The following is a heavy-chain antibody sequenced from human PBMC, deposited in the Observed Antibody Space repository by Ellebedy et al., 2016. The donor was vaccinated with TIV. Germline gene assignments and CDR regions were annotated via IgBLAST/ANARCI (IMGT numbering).Heavy chain of an antibody. CDR3: ARDPYSNYLDV. Sequence: MPSETLSLTCTVSGGSFNSLTYYWGWIRQPPGKGLEWIGSIYYSGSTYYNPSLKSRVTISIDTSKNHLSLKLSSVTAADTAVYYCARDPYSNYLDVWGKGTTVTVSS. CDR2: IYYSGST. CDR1: GGSFNSLTYY. J-gene: IGHJ6*03. D-gene: IGHD6-13*01. V-gene: IGHV4-39*02.